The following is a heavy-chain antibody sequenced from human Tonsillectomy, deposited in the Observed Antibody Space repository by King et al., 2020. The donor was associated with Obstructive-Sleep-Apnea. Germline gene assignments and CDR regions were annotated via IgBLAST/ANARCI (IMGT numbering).Heavy chain of an antibody. CDR1: GFSFRSYS. D-gene: IGHD3-10*01. V-gene: IGHV3-48*04. J-gene: IGHJ2*01. CDR3: ARDRLRSWYFDL. CDR2: ISSGGSTK. Sequence: VQLVESGGGLVPPGGSLRLSCAASGFSFRSYSINWVRQAPGKGLEWISYISSGGSTKYYADSVKGRFTISRDNAKDSLYLQMNSLRAEDTAVYSCARDRLRSWYFDLWGRGTLVTVSS.